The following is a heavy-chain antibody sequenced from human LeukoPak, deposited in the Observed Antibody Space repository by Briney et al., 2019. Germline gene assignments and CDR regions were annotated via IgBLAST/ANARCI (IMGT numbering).Heavy chain of an antibody. CDR2: IWYDGSNK. CDR1: GFTFSSYG. CDR3: AKDGGLRRAYYFDY. J-gene: IGHJ4*02. D-gene: IGHD2-15*01. Sequence: GGSLTLSCAASGFTFSSYGMHWVRQAPGKGLEWVAVIWYDGSNKYYADSVKGRFTISRDNSKNTLYLQMNSLRAEDTAVYYCAKDGGLRRAYYFDYWGQGTLVTVSS. V-gene: IGHV3-33*06.